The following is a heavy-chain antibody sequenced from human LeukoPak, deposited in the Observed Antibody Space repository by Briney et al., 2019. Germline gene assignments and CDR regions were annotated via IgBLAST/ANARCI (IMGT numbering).Heavy chain of an antibody. CDR3: ARVEFLEWLLPPFDY. CDR2: ISAYNGNT. D-gene: IGHD3-3*01. J-gene: IGHJ4*02. Sequence: GASVKVSCKASGYTFTSYGISWVRQAPGQGLEWMGWISAYNGNTNYAQKLQGRVTITTDTSTSTAYMELRSLRSDDTAVYYCARVEFLEWLLPPFDYWGQGTLVTVSS. V-gene: IGHV1-18*01. CDR1: GYTFTSYG.